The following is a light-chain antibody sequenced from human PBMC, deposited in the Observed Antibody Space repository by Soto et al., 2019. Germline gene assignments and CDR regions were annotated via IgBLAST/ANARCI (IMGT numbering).Light chain of an antibody. CDR2: GAS. CDR3: QQYDGRPALT. V-gene: IGKV3-15*01. J-gene: IGKJ4*02. Sequence: EKALTQSPVTLSLSPGERATLSCRASQSVSSNLAWYQQRPGQAPRLLIFGASTRASGVPDRFSGSGSGTEVILTNSSLQSEDSAVYYCQQYDGRPALTVGGGTKVDSK. CDR1: QSVSSN.